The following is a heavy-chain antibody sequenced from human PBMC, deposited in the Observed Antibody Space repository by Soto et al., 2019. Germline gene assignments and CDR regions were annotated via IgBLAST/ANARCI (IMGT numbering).Heavy chain of an antibody. D-gene: IGHD3-22*01. V-gene: IGHV3-53*01. Sequence: VGSLRLSCAASGFTVSSNYMSWVRQAPGKGLEWVSVIYSGGSTYYADSVKGRFTISRDNSKNTLYLQMNSLRAEDTAVYYCARDSSGYYLDYWGQGTLVTVSS. CDR2: IYSGGST. CDR1: GFTVSSNY. CDR3: ARDSSGYYLDY. J-gene: IGHJ4*02.